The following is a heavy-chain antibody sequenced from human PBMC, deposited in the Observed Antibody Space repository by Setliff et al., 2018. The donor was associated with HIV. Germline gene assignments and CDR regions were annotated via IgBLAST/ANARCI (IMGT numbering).Heavy chain of an antibody. J-gene: IGHJ4*02. D-gene: IGHD6-25*01. CDR2: VATNGGST. V-gene: IGHV3-23*01. CDR3: VQGGLSSGWGSF. Sequence: HPGGSLRLSCAASGFTFSNSAMSWVRQAPGKGLEWVSSVATNGGSTYYAASVQGRFTISSDNSNNEVYLQMNSLRAEDTAVYYCVQGGLSSGWGSFWGQGTLVTVSS. CDR1: GFTFSNSA.